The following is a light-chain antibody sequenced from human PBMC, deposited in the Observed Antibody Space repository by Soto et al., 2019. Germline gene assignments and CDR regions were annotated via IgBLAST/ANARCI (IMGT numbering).Light chain of an antibody. V-gene: IGKV3-20*01. CDR2: DAS. Sequence: EIVLTQSPGTLSLSPGERATLSCRASQSVTSTFFAWYQQKPGQSPRLLIYDASSRATGIPDGFSGSGSGTDFTLTISRLEPEDFAVYYCQQYGSSPPYTFGQGTKLEI. CDR3: QQYGSSPPYT. CDR1: QSVTSTF. J-gene: IGKJ2*01.